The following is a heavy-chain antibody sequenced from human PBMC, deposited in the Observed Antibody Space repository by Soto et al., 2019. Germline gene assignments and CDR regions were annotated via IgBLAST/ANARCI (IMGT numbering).Heavy chain of an antibody. D-gene: IGHD2-15*01. CDR2: IHPGGQTI. CDR3: ARRGSR. Sequence: PGGSLRLSCAASGFTFSSSEMYWVRQAPGKGLEWISYIHPGGQTIFYAESVKGRFTISRDNAKHSVYPQMNSLRAEDTAVYYCARRGSRWGRGTKVTVSS. V-gene: IGHV3-48*03. CDR1: GFTFSSSE. J-gene: IGHJ3*01.